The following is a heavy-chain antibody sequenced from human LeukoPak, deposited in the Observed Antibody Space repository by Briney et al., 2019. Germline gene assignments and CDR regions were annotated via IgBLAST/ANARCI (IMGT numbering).Heavy chain of an antibody. CDR1: GYTFTSYG. CDR3: ARGRSSITMARASYYYYGMDV. V-gene: IGHV1-18*04. D-gene: IGHD3-10*01. Sequence: ASVKVSCKASGYTFTSYGISWVRQAPGQGLEWMGWISAYNGNTNYAQKLQGRVTMTTDTSTSTAYMELRSLRSDDTAVYYCARGRSSITMARASYYYYGMDVWGKGTTVTVSS. J-gene: IGHJ6*04. CDR2: ISAYNGNT.